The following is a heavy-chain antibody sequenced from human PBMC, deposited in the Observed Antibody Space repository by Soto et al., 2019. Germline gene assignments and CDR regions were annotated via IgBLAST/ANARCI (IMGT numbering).Heavy chain of an antibody. D-gene: IGHD1-26*01. Sequence: EVQLLESGGGLVQPGGSLRLSCAASGFTFSSYAMSWVRQAPGKGLEWVSAISGSGGSTYYADSVKGRFTISRDNSKNTLYLQMNSLRAEDTAVYYCANPQKIATPQNGYFDLWGRGTLVTVSS. J-gene: IGHJ2*01. V-gene: IGHV3-23*01. CDR1: GFTFSSYA. CDR2: ISGSGGST. CDR3: ANPQKIATPQNGYFDL.